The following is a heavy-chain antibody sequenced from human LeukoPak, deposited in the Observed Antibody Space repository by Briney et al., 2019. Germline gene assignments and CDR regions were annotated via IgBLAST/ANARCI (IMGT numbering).Heavy chain of an antibody. V-gene: IGHV1-24*01. CDR2: FDPEDGET. CDR3: ARDEAYYYDSSGYGAFDI. J-gene: IGHJ3*02. CDR1: GYTLTELS. Sequence: ASVKVSCKVSGYTLTELSMHWVRQAPRKGLEWTGAFDPEDGETIYAQKFQGRVTMTEDTSTDTAYMELSSLRSEDTAVYYCARDEAYYYDSSGYGAFDIWGQGTMVTVSS. D-gene: IGHD3-22*01.